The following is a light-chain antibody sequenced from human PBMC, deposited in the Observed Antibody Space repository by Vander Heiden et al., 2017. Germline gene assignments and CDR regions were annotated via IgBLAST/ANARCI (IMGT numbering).Light chain of an antibody. V-gene: IGLV3-25*03. CDR2: KDS. Sequence: SYELTPPPSVSVSPGQTARITCSGAAFPKQYAYWYQQKPGQAPVLVIYKDSERPSGIPERFSGSSSGTTVTLTISGVQAEDEADYYCQSADSSGTYVVFGGGTKLTVL. CDR1: AFPKQY. J-gene: IGLJ2*01. CDR3: QSADSSGTYVV.